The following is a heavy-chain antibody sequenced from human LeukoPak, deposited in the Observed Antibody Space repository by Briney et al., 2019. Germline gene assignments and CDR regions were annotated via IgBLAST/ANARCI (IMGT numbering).Heavy chain of an antibody. J-gene: IGHJ6*03. D-gene: IGHD5-18*01. Sequence: PSETLSLTCAVYGGSFSGFYWSWIRQPPGKGLEWIGEINHSGSTNYNPSLKSRVTISVDTSKNQFSLKLSSVTAADTAVYYCARLRGAGYSYGYRVYYYYYMDVWGKGTTVTISS. CDR3: ARLRGAGYSYGYRVYYYYYMDV. CDR1: GGSFSGFY. V-gene: IGHV4-34*01. CDR2: INHSGST.